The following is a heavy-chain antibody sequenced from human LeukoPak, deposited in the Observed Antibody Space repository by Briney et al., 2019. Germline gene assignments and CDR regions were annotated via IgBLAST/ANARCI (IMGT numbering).Heavy chain of an antibody. CDR1: GFTFSSYG. J-gene: IGHJ4*02. D-gene: IGHD5-24*01. V-gene: IGHV3-30*03. CDR3: ARDSRLPREGGRFDY. Sequence: PGRSLRLSCAASGFTFSSYGMHWVRQAPGKGLEWVAVISYDGSNKYYADSVKGRFTISRDNSKNTLYLQMNSLRAEDTAVYYCARDSRLPREGGRFDYWGQGTLVTVSS. CDR2: ISYDGSNK.